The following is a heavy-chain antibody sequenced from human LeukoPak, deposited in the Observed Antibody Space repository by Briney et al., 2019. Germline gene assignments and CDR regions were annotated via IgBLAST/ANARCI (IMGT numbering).Heavy chain of an antibody. CDR2: INAGNGNT. D-gene: IGHD4-17*01. Sequence: ASVKVSCKASGYTFTSYAMHWVRQAPGQRLEWMGWINAGNGNTKYSQEFQGRVTITRDTSASTAYMELSSLRSEDMAVYYRARGSIYGDYNWFDPWGQGTLVTVSS. V-gene: IGHV1-3*03. J-gene: IGHJ5*02. CDR1: GYTFTSYA. CDR3: ARGSIYGDYNWFDP.